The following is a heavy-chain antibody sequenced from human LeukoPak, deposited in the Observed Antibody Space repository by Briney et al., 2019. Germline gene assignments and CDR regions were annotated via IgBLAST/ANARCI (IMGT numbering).Heavy chain of an antibody. CDR1: GYRFTSYG. V-gene: IGHV1-18*01. Sequence: SVKVSCKASGYRFTSYGIGWVRQAPGQGLEWVGWISIYNGKTYYAQSLQDRVTMTTDTSTNTVYMELRSLKSEDTAVYYCARACHLVVVTAEGAFFDPWGQGTLVTVSS. D-gene: IGHD2-21*02. CDR2: ISIYNGKT. J-gene: IGHJ5*02. CDR3: ARACHLVVVTAEGAFFDP.